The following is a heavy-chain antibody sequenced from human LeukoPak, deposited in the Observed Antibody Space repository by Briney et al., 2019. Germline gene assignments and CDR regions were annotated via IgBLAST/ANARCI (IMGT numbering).Heavy chain of an antibody. D-gene: IGHD6-19*01. V-gene: IGHV4-59*12. Sequence: SETLSLTCTVSGGSISSYYWSWIRQPPGKGLEWIGYIYYSGSTNYNPSLKSRVTISVDTSKNQFSLKLSSVTAADTAVYYCARAQGGYSGWFPFDYWGQGTLVTVSS. CDR1: GGSISSYY. CDR2: IYYSGST. J-gene: IGHJ4*02. CDR3: ARAQGGYSGWFPFDY.